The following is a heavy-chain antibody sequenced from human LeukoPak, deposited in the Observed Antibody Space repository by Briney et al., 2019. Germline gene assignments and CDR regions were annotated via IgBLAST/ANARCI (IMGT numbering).Heavy chain of an antibody. CDR1: GFTFSTYG. CDR2: IRYDGSNK. D-gene: IGHD2-15*01. CDR3: AKDGGTHGEYYSYYMDV. V-gene: IGHV3-30*02. J-gene: IGHJ6*03. Sequence: PGGPLRLSCAASGFTFSTYGMHWVRQAPGKGLEGLAFIRYDGSNKYADSVKGRFTISRDNSKNTLFLQMNSLRAEDTAVYYCAKDGGTHGEYYSYYMDVWGKGTTVTVSS.